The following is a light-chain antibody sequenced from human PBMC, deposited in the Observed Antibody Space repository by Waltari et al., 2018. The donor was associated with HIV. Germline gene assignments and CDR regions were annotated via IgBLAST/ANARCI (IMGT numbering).Light chain of an antibody. CDR2: GAS. CDR1: QSVSSK. J-gene: IGKJ3*01. CDR3: QQYGSSFIFT. V-gene: IGKV3-20*01. Sequence: EIVMLQSPATLSVSPGERATLSCRASQSVSSKLAWYQQKPGQAPRLLIYGASSRATGIPDRFNGSGSGTDFTLTISRLEPEDSAVYYCQQYGSSFIFTFGPGTKVDIK.